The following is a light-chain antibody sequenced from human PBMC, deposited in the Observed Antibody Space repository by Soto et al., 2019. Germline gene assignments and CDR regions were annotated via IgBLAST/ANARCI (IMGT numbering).Light chain of an antibody. J-gene: IGLJ2*01. CDR3: QSFDTHLSVV. V-gene: IGLV1-40*01. Sequence: QSVLTQSPSVSGAPGQTVTISCTGSSSNIGTVYDVQWYQQFPRTAPRLLIYRNDLRPSGVPDRFSASKSGTSASLVITGLQAEDEADYYCQSFDTHLSVVFGGGTKLTVL. CDR2: RND. CDR1: SSNIGTVYD.